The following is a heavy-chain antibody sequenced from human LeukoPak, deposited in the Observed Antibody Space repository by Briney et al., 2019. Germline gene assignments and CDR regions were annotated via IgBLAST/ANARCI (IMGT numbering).Heavy chain of an antibody. D-gene: IGHD1-26*01. J-gene: IGHJ6*03. CDR1: GGTFSSYA. CDR3: ARDSGSYSPYYYMDV. CDR2: IIPIFGTA. V-gene: IGHV1-69*05. Sequence: GASVKVSCKASGGTFSSYAISWVRQAPGQGLEWMGGIIPIFGTANYAQKFQGRVTITTDESTSTAYMELSSLRSEDTAVYYCARDSGSYSPYYYMDVWGKGTTVTVSS.